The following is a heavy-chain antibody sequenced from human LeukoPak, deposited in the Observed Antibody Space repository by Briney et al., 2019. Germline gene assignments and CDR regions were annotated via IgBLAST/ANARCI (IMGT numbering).Heavy chain of an antibody. CDR3: ARELGPKYTYGPGFDY. D-gene: IGHD5-18*01. J-gene: IGHJ4*02. CDR1: GYTFTGHY. Sequence: ASVKVSCKASGYTFTGHYMHWVRRAPGQGLEWMGWINPNSGGTNFAQKFQGRVTMTTDTSITTAYMELSRLRSDDTAVYYCARELGPKYTYGPGFDYWGLGTLVTVSS. CDR2: INPNSGGT. V-gene: IGHV1-2*02.